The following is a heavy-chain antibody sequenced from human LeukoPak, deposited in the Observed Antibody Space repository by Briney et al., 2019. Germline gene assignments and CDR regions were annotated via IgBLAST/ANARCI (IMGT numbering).Heavy chain of an antibody. J-gene: IGHJ4*02. Sequence: PGGSLRLSCAASGFTFSNAWMNWVRQAPGKGLEWVGRIKSKTDGGTTDYAAPVKGRFTISRDNAKNTLYLQMNSLRAEDTAVYYCTRDGFQLVPFDYWGQGTLVTVSS. V-gene: IGHV3-15*07. CDR2: IKSKTDGGTT. CDR3: TRDGFQLVPFDY. D-gene: IGHD6-13*01. CDR1: GFTFSNAW.